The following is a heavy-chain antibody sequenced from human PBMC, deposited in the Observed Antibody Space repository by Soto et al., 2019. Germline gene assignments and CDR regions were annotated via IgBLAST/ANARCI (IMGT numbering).Heavy chain of an antibody. J-gene: IGHJ6*04. V-gene: IGHV1-24*01. Sequence: GYTLTELSMHWVRQAPGKGLEWMGGFDPEDGETIYAQKFQGRVTMTEDTSTDTAYMELSSLRSEDTAVYYCAGILPRGRYYYGMDVWGAGTTVPVSS. CDR1: GYTLTELS. CDR3: AGILPRGRYYYGMDV. CDR2: FDPEDGET. D-gene: IGHD1-20*01.